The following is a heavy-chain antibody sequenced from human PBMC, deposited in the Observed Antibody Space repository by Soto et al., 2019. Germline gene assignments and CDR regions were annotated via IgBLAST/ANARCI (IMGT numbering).Heavy chain of an antibody. Sequence: GGSLRLSCAASGFTFSNAWMNWVRQAPGKGLEWISYITSDSSTRHYADFVKGRFTISRDNAKNSLYLQMNSLRDEDTAVYFCARDPDGIIDFDYWGQGTQVTVSS. D-gene: IGHD3-10*01. V-gene: IGHV3-48*02. CDR2: ITSDSSTR. CDR3: ARDPDGIIDFDY. CDR1: GFTFSNAW. J-gene: IGHJ4*02.